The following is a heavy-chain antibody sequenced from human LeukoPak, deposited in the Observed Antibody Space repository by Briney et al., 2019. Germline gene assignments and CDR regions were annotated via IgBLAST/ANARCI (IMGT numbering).Heavy chain of an antibody. D-gene: IGHD2-2*01. J-gene: IGHJ4*02. CDR1: GYTFTGYY. CDR2: INPNSGGT. V-gene: IGHV1-2*04. Sequence: ASVKVSCKASGYTFTGYYMHWVRQAPGQGLEWMGWINPNSGGTNYAQKFQGWVTLITDTSTTTAYMELTNLRSDDTAIYYCARAGYCSGAACYAEGIDYWGQGTLVTVSS. CDR3: ARAGYCSGAACYAEGIDY.